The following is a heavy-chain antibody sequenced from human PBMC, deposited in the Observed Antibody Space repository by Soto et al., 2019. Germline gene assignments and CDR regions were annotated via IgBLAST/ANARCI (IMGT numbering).Heavy chain of an antibody. CDR2: IKQDGSEK. V-gene: IGHV3-7*01. D-gene: IGHD2-15*01. J-gene: IGHJ6*03. Sequence: PGGSLRLSCAASGFTFSSYWMSWVRQAPGKGLEWVANIKQDGSEKYYVDSVKGRFTISRDNAKNSLYLQMNSLRAEDTAAYYCASLAAYYYYYYYMDVWGKGTTVTVSS. CDR1: GFTFSSYW. CDR3: ASLAAYYYYYYYMDV.